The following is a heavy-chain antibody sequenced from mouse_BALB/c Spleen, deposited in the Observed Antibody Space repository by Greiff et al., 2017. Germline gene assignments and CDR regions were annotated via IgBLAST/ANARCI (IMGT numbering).Heavy chain of an antibody. CDR3: ARDRGLGQYYAMDY. V-gene: IGHV2-6-7*01. CDR1: GFSLTGYG. CDR2: IWGDGST. D-gene: IGHD3-3*01. J-gene: IGHJ4*01. Sequence: VHLVESGPGLVAPSQSLSISCTASGFSLTGYGVNWVRQPPGKGLEWLGMIWGDGSTDYNSALKSRLSISKDNSKSQVFLKVNSLQTDDTARYYCARDRGLGQYYAMDYWGQGTAVTVSS.